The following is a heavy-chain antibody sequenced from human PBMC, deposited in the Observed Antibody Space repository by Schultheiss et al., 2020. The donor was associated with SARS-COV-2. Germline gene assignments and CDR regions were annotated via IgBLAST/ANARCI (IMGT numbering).Heavy chain of an antibody. V-gene: IGHV4-59*12. CDR1: GGSISPYY. CDR2: IYHSGTT. J-gene: IGHJ5*02. CDR3: ARGRFTSSWYTPPRVWFDP. D-gene: IGHD6-13*01. Sequence: SETLSLTCTVSGGSISPYYWSWVRQPPGKGLEWIGSIYHSGTTYYNPSLKSRVTISVDTSKNQLSLKLTSVTAADTAVYYCARGRFTSSWYTPPRVWFDPWGQGTLVTVSS.